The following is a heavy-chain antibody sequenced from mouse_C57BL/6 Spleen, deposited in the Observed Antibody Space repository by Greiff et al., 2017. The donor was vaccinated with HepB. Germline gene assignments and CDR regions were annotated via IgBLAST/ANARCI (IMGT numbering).Heavy chain of an antibody. V-gene: IGHV1-59*01. CDR1: GYTFTSYW. J-gene: IGHJ2*01. Sequence: QVQLQQPGAELVRPGTSVKLSCKASGYTFTSYWMHWVKQRPGQGLEWMGVIDPSDSYTNYNQKFKGKATLTVYTSSSTAYMQLLSLSSEDSAVYSCAGIPSVDYWGQGTTLTVSS. CDR2: IDPSDSYT. CDR3: AGIPSVDY.